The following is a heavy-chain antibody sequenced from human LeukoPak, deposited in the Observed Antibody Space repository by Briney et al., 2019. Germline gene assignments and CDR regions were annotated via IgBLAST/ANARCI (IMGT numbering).Heavy chain of an antibody. CDR3: AREAARRGYGY. D-gene: IGHD6-6*01. CDR2: IKQDGSEK. CDR1: GFTFSTYW. V-gene: IGHV3-7*01. J-gene: IGHJ4*02. Sequence: GGSLRLSCAASGFTFSTYWMSWVRQAPGKGLEWVANIKQDGSEKYYVDSVKGRFTISRDNAKNSLYLQMNTLRPEDTAVYYCAREAARRGYGYWGQGTLVTVSS.